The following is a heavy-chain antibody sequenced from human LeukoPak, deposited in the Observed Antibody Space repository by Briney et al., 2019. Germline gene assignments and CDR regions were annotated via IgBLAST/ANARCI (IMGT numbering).Heavy chain of an antibody. Sequence: PGGSLRLSCAVSGLTFSRYWMSWVRQAPGKGLEWVAVISYDGSNKYYADSVKGRFTISRDNSKNALYLQMNSLRAEDTAVYYCARDGYDSSGYYPYGYWGQGTLVTVSS. J-gene: IGHJ4*02. CDR3: ARDGYDSSGYYPYGY. CDR1: GLTFSRYW. V-gene: IGHV3-30*03. CDR2: ISYDGSNK. D-gene: IGHD3-22*01.